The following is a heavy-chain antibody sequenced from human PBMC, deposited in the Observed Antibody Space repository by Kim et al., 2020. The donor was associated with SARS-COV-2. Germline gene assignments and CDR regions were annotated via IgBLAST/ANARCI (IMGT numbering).Heavy chain of an antibody. J-gene: IGHJ4*02. V-gene: IGHV5-51*01. D-gene: IGHD3-16*01. Sequence: YTPSFRGQVTISVDMSLNSAYLQWNSLKASDSAMYYCARQDGGGIFYFDYWGQGALVTVSS. CDR3: ARQDGGGIFYFDY.